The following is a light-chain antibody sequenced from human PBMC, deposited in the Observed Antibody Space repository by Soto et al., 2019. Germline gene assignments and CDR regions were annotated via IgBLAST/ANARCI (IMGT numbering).Light chain of an antibody. CDR2: EVS. J-gene: IGLJ2*01. Sequence: QSALTQPASVSRSPGQSIAISCTGTSSDVGAYNYVSWYQRHPGKAPKLMIYEVSNRPSGVSNRFSGSKSGNTASLTVSGLQAEDEADYYCSSYTTSSTLVFGGGTKLTVL. V-gene: IGLV2-14*01. CDR1: SSDVGAYNY. CDR3: SSYTTSSTLV.